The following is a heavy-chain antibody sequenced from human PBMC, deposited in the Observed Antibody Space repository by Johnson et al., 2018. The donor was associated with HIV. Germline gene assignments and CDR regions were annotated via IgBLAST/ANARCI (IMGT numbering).Heavy chain of an antibody. Sequence: MLLVESGGGLVQPGGSLRLSCAASGITVSSTYMSWVRQAPGKGLEWVSVIYSGGSPYYADSVKGRVTISRDNSKNTLYLQMNSLRAEDTAVYYCAKVGATVITPRGEAFDIWGQGTMVTVSS. D-gene: IGHD4-23*01. V-gene: IGHV3-66*02. CDR1: GITVSSTY. CDR2: IYSGGSP. CDR3: AKVGATVITPRGEAFDI. J-gene: IGHJ3*02.